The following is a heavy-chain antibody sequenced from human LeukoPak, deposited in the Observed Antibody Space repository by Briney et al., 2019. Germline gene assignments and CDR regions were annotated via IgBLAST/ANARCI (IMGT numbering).Heavy chain of an antibody. D-gene: IGHD2-21*02. J-gene: IGHJ6*03. Sequence: PGTSLRLSCAASGFTFSRLGMQWVRQAPGKGLEWVAVIHNDGTQGQYGDSVKGRFTISKDNSQSILYLQMNNLRDDDTAVYYCAKEGDEFRGYLDVWGKGTTVTVSS. CDR3: AKEGDEFRGYLDV. V-gene: IGHV3-33*06. CDR2: IHNDGTQG. CDR1: GFTFSRLG.